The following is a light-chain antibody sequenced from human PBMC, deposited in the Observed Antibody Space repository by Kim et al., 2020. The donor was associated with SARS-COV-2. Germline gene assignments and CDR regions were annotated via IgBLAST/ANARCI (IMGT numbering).Light chain of an antibody. J-gene: IGLJ1*01. CDR1: SSDVGGYNY. Sequence: SITISCTGTSSDVGGYNYVSWYQQQPGKAPKRVIYDVSNRPSGVSNRFSGSKSGNTASLTISGLQAEDEADYYCSSYTSSSTPYVFGTGSKVTVL. CDR3: SSYTSSSTPYV. V-gene: IGLV2-14*03. CDR2: DVS.